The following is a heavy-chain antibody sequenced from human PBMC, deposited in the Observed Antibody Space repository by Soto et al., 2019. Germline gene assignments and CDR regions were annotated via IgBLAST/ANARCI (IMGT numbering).Heavy chain of an antibody. CDR3: AQGSTPIDY. V-gene: IGHV3-48*01. D-gene: IGHD2-15*01. Sequence: GGSLRLSCAASGFTFSSYSMNWVRQAPGKGLEWVSYISSSSSTIYYADSVKGRFTISRDNAKNSLYLQMNSLRAEDTAVYYCAQGSTPIDYWGQGTLVTVSS. J-gene: IGHJ4*02. CDR2: ISSSSSTI. CDR1: GFTFSSYS.